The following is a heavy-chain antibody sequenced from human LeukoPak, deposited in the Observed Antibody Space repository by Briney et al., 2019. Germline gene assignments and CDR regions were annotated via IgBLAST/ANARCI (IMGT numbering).Heavy chain of an antibody. J-gene: IGHJ6*02. V-gene: IGHV4-59*08. CDR3: ARHGPPLYYYGMDV. CDR1: GGSISSYY. CDR2: IYYSGST. Sequence: SETLSLTCTVSGGSISSYYWSWIRQPPGKGLEWIGYIYYSGSTNYNPSLKSRVTISVDTSKNQFSLKLSSVTAADTAVYYCARHGPPLYYYGMDVWGQGTTVTVSS.